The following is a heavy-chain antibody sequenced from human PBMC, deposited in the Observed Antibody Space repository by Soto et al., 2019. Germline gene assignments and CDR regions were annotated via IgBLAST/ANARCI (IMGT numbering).Heavy chain of an antibody. CDR1: GGTFTTYD. CDR2: IIPLFDAT. V-gene: IGHV1-69*06. Sequence: QVQLVQSGAEVMKPGASVKVSCKASGGTFTTYDISWVRQAPGQGLEWMGGIIPLFDATKSAQKLQGRVTITADKSTGTAYMELSRLRSEDTAMYYCARDRSSSCYNGTFYFDSWGQGTLVTVSS. J-gene: IGHJ4*02. D-gene: IGHD2-15*01. CDR3: ARDRSSSCYNGTFYFDS.